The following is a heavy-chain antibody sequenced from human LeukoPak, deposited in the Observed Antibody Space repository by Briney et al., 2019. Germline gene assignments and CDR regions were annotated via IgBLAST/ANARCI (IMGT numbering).Heavy chain of an antibody. V-gene: IGHV4-38-2*02. D-gene: IGHD2-21*01. CDR1: GYSISSGYY. CDR2: IYHSGST. Sequence: PSETLSLTCTVSGYSISSGYYWGWIRQPPGKGLEWIGTIYHSGSTYSNPSLNSRVTISVDTSKNQFSLRLSSVTAADTAVYYCARVGYYPDYYMDVWGKGTTVTVSS. J-gene: IGHJ6*03. CDR3: ARVGYYPDYYMDV.